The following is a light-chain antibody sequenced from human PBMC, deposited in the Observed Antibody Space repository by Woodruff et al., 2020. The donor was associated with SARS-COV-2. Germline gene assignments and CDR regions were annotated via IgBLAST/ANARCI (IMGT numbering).Light chain of an antibody. V-gene: IGLV2-14*01. Sequence: YQHHPGKAPKLYIYEVSNRPSGVSNRFSASKSGNTAYLTISGLRGEDEADYYCTSYTGDSTPYVFGPGTKVSVL. J-gene: IGLJ1*01. CDR3: TSYTGDSTPYV. CDR2: EVS.